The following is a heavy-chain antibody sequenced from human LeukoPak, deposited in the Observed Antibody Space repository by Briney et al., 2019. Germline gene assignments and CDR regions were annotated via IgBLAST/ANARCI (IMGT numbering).Heavy chain of an antibody. Sequence: TSETLSLTCTVSGGSISSSSYYWGWIRQPPGKGLEWIGSIYYSGSTYYNPSLKSRATISVDTSKNQFSLKLSSVTAADTAVYYCARAHVVVPAAVRINWFDPWGQGTLVTVSS. V-gene: IGHV4-39*07. CDR3: ARAHVVVPAAVRINWFDP. D-gene: IGHD2-2*01. CDR2: IYYSGST. CDR1: GGSISSSSYY. J-gene: IGHJ5*02.